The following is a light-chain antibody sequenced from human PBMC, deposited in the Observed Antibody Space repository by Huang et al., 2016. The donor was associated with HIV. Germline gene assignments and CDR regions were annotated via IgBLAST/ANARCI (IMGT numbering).Light chain of an antibody. V-gene: IGKV3-15*01. CDR3: QQYNNWPPRT. CDR1: PSVANK. J-gene: IGKJ1*01. Sequence: EIVMTQSPATLSVSPGDRATLSCRASPSVANKLAWYQQKPGQAPRLLIYDASARATGIPARFSGSGSGTEFTLTIDSVQSEDFAVYYCQQYNNWPPRTFGQGTKVEIK. CDR2: DAS.